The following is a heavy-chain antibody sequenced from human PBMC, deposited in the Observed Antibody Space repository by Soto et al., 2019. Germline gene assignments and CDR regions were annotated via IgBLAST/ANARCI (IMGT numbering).Heavy chain of an antibody. CDR3: ARIDSYDYIWGTEPLAFDI. CDR1: GGSFSGYY. J-gene: IGHJ3*02. V-gene: IGHV4-34*01. Sequence: QVQLQQWGAGLLKPSETLSLTCAVYGGSFSGYYWSWIRQPPGKGLEWIGEINHSGSTNYNPSLKSRVTISLDTSKNQFSLKLSSVTAADTAVYYCARIDSYDYIWGTEPLAFDIWGQGTMVTVSS. CDR2: INHSGST. D-gene: IGHD3-16*01.